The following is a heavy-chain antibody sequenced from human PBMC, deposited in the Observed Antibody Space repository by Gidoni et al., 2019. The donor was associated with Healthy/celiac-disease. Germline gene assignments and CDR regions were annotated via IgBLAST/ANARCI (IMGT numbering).Heavy chain of an antibody. Sequence: QVQLVQSGAEVKKPGASVKVSCKASGYTFPSYAMHWVRQAPGQRLEWMGWINAGNGNTKYSQKFQGRVTITRDTSASTAYMELSSLRSEDTAVYYCANIGPVTTAFDIWGQGTMVTVSS. D-gene: IGHD4-4*01. CDR3: ANIGPVTTAFDI. V-gene: IGHV1-3*01. CDR1: GYTFPSYA. J-gene: IGHJ3*02. CDR2: INAGNGNT.